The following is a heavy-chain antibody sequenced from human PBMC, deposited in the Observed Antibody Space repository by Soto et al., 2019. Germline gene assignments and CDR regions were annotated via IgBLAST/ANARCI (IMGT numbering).Heavy chain of an antibody. CDR2: MNPNSGNT. CDR3: ARERSSSKRFDP. D-gene: IGHD3-16*02. Sequence: QVQLVQSGAEVKKPGASVKVSCKASGYTFTSYDINWVRQATGQGLEWMGWMNPNSGNTSYAQKFQGRVTMTTNTSISTAYMELSSLRSEDTAVYYCARERSSSKRFDPWGQGTLVTVSS. V-gene: IGHV1-8*01. J-gene: IGHJ5*02. CDR1: GYTFTSYD.